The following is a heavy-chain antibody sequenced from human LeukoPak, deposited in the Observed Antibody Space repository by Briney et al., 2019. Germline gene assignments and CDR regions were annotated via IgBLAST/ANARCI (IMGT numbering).Heavy chain of an antibody. CDR3: AREGEGVTTRYFDL. V-gene: IGHV4-34*01. J-gene: IGHJ2*01. CDR2: INHSGST. CDR1: GGSFSGYY. D-gene: IGHD2-21*02. Sequence: SETLSLTCAVYGGSFSGYYWSWIRQPPGKGLEWIGEINHSGSTNYNPSLKSRVTISVDTSKNQFSLRLSSVTAADTAVYYCAREGEGVTTRYFDLWGPGTLVTVSS.